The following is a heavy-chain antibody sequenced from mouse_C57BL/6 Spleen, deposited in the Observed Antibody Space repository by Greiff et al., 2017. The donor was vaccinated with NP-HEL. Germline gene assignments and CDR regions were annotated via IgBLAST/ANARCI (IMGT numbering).Heavy chain of an antibody. V-gene: IGHV7-3*01. Sequence: EVKVVESGGGLVQPGGSLSLSCAASGFTFTDYYMSWVRQPPGKALEWLGFIRNKANGYTTEYSASVKGRFTISRENSQSILYLQMNALRAEDSATYYCARYWDYYFDYWGQGTTLTVSS. CDR3: ARYWDYYFDY. J-gene: IGHJ2*01. D-gene: IGHD4-1*01. CDR2: IRNKANGYTT. CDR1: GFTFTDYY.